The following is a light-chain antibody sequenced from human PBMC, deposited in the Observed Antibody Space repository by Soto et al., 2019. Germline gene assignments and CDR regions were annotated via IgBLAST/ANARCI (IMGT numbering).Light chain of an antibody. J-gene: IGLJ2*01. CDR3: FHFYTDARPV. V-gene: IGLV7-46*01. CDR2: DTS. CDR1: TGAVTSGHY. Sequence: QAVVTQEPSLTVSPGGTVTLTCGSSTGAVTSGHYPYWVQQKPGQAPSTLIYDTSNKHSWTPARFSGSLLGGKAALTLAGAQPEDEADYYCFHFYTDARPVFGGGTKLTVL.